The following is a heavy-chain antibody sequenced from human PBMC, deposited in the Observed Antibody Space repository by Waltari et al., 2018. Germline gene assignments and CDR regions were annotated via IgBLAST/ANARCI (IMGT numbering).Heavy chain of an antibody. D-gene: IGHD3-9*01. Sequence: EMQLLESGGGLVQPGGSLRLSCEGSGFTFSDYAMSWVRQAPGKGLEWVSGIGGSADGPYYAESVKGRFTISRDNSKNTLYLQMNSLRVEDTAVYYCAKDWRRRLDYLDWLLFALDQWGQGTLVTVSS. CDR3: AKDWRRRLDYLDWLLFALDQ. CDR2: IGGSADGP. CDR1: GFTFSDYA. J-gene: IGHJ4*02. V-gene: IGHV3-23*01.